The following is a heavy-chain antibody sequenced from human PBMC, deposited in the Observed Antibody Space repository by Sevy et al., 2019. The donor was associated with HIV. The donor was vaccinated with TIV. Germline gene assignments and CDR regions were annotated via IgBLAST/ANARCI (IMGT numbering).Heavy chain of an antibody. D-gene: IGHD5-18*01. CDR2: MSYHESNK. CDR1: GFTFSSYG. CDR3: ATKKIDRGYSYDTDY. V-gene: IGHV3-30*03. Sequence: GGSLRLSCAASGFTFSSYGMHWVRQAPGKGLEWVAVMSYHESNKFYADSVKGRFTISRDNSKNMLYLQMDNLRAEDTAVYYCATKKIDRGYSYDTDYWGQGTLVTVSS. J-gene: IGHJ4*02.